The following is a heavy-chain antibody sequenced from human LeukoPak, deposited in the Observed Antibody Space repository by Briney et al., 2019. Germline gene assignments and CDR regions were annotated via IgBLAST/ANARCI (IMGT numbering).Heavy chain of an antibody. CDR1: GFTFSSYA. CDR3: AKDQVMAVAGEFDY. D-gene: IGHD6-19*01. Sequence: QPGGSLRLSCAASGFTFSSYAMSWVRQAPGNGLEWVSAISGSGGSTYYADSVKGRFTISRDDSKSTLYLQMNSLRAEDTDVYYCAKDQVMAVAGEFDYWGQGTLVTVSS. J-gene: IGHJ4*02. CDR2: ISGSGGST. V-gene: IGHV3-23*01.